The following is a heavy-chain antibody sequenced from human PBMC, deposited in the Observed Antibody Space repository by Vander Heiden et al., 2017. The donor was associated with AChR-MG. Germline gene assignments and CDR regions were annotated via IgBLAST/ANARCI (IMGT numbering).Heavy chain of an antibody. CDR2: ISSSGSTI. CDR3: AREDGVNALFGGI. Sequence: EVQLVESGGGLVQPGGSLRLPCAAPGFTFSSYEMNWVRQAQGKGLEWVSYISSSGSTIYYADSVKGRFTISRDNAKNSLYLQMNSLRAEDTAVYYCAREDGVNALFGGIWGQGTMVTVSS. D-gene: IGHD3-16*01. V-gene: IGHV3-48*03. CDR1: GFTFSSYE. J-gene: IGHJ3*02.